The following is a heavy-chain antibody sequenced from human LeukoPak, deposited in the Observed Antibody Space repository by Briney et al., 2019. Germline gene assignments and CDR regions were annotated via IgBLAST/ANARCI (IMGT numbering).Heavy chain of an antibody. J-gene: IGHJ4*02. CDR1: GYTFTGYY. CDR3: ARDGGGLNDIHADY. CDR2: INPNSGGT. Sequence: ASVKVSCKASGYTFTGYYMHWVRQAPGHGLEWMGWINPNSGGTNYAQKFQGRVTMTRDTSISTAYMELSRLRSDHTAVYYCARDGGGLNDIHADYWGQGTLVTVSS. V-gene: IGHV1-2*02. D-gene: IGHD3-9*01.